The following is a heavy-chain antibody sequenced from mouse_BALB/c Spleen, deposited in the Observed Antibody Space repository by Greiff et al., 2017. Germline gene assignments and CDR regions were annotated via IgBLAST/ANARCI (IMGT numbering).Heavy chain of an antibody. CDR1: GYTFTDYN. D-gene: IGHD1-1*02. V-gene: IGHV1S29*02. J-gene: IGHJ3*01. Sequence: EVKLQESGPELVKPGASVKISCKASGYTFTDYNMHWVKQSHGKSLEWIGYIYPYNGGTGYNQKFKSKATLTVDNSSSTAYMYLRSLTSEDSAVYYCARGDYGTWFAYWGQGTLVTVSA. CDR3: ARGDYGTWFAY. CDR2: IYPYNGGT.